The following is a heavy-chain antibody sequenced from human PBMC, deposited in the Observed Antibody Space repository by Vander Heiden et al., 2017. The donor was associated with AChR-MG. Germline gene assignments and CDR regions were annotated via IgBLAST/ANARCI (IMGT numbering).Heavy chain of an antibody. CDR3: ARTYYCSSTSCYLYNWFDP. D-gene: IGHD2-2*01. J-gene: IGHJ5*02. Sequence: QPQLQESGPGLVKPSETLSLTCPVSGCPISSSSYYGGRSRQPPGKGLGCIGSIYYSGSTYYNPSLKSRVTISVDTAKNQFSLKLSSVTAADTAVYYCARTYYCSSTSCYLYNWFDPWGQGTLVTVSS. CDR2: IYYSGST. CDR1: GCPISSSSYY. V-gene: IGHV4-39*01.